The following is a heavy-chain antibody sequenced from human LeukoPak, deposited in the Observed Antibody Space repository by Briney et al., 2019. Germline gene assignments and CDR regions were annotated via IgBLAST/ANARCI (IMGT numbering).Heavy chain of an antibody. CDR3: ARSVVVTATLRYHYGMDV. D-gene: IGHD2-21*02. V-gene: IGHV4-30-2*02. CDR1: GGSISSGGYS. CDR2: IYHSGST. J-gene: IGHJ6*02. Sequence: SQTLSLTCAVSGGSISSGGYSWSWIRQPPGKGLEWIGYIYHSGSTYYNPSLKSRVTMSVDSSKNQFSLKLTSVTAADTAVYYCARSVVVTATLRYHYGMDVWGQGTTVTVSS.